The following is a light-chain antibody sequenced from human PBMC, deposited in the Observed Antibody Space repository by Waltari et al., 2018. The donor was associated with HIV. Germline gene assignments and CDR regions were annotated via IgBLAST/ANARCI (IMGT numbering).Light chain of an antibody. CDR2: AAS. V-gene: IGKV1-39*01. CDR1: QTISTY. CDR3: QQSYSGFT. J-gene: IGKJ3*01. Sequence: DIQMTQSPSSLSASLGDRVIITCRSSQTISTYVNWYQQKPGRAPNLLIYAASTLHDGVASRFSGSGSGTEFNLTINSLQVEDFAVYYCQQSYSGFTFGPGTKVDV.